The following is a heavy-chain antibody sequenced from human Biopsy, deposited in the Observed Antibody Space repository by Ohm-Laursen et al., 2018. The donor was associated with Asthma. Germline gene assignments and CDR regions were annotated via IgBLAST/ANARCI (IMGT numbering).Heavy chain of an antibody. CDR2: LDQSGYT. J-gene: IGHJ5*02. CDR3: ARAAITGIRGWFDP. D-gene: IGHD1-20*01. CDR1: GGYLTGHY. V-gene: IGHV4-34*01. Sequence: SQTLSLPCTVYGGYLTGHYWHWIRQPPGKALEWIGELDQSGYTNYNPSLKSRVPISGDTSKNQFHLNLSSATAADTAVYFCARAAITGIRGWFDPWGQGTQVTVSS.